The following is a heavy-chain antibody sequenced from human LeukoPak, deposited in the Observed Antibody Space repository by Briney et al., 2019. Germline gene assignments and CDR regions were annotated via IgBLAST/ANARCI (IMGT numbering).Heavy chain of an antibody. V-gene: IGHV4-39*07. Sequence: LRLSCAASGFTFSSYEMNWVRQAPGKGLEWIGSIHYTGSTYYNPSLKSRVTISVDTSSNQFSLKLSSVTAADTAVYYCARTGGSFYFYYYMDVWGKGTTVTVSS. CDR2: IHYTGST. J-gene: IGHJ6*03. CDR1: GFTFSSYE. CDR3: ARTGGSFYFYYYMDV. D-gene: IGHD1-26*01.